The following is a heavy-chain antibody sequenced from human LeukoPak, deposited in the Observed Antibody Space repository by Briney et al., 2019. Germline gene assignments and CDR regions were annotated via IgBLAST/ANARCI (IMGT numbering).Heavy chain of an antibody. V-gene: IGHV3-9*01. CDR3: VNGTTMSYYYYYMDV. Sequence: GGSLRLSCAASGFTFDDYAMHWVRQAPGKGLEWVSGISWNSGSIVYAASVKGRFTISRDNAKNSLYLQMNSLRAEDTALYYCVNGTTMSYYYYYMDVWGKGTTVTVSS. CDR1: GFTFDDYA. D-gene: IGHD1-1*01. J-gene: IGHJ6*03. CDR2: ISWNSGSI.